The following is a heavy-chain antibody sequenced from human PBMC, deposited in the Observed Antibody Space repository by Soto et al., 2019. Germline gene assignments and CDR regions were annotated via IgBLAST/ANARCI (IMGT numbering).Heavy chain of an antibody. CDR2: ISAYNGNT. V-gene: IGHV1-18*01. D-gene: IGHD6-6*01. CDR3: ARFSGGGAARPRNDY. Sequence: GASVKVSCKASGYTFTSYGISWVRQAPGQGLEWMGWISAYNGNTNYAQKLQGRVTMTTDTSTSTAYMELRSLRSDDTAVYYCARFSGGGAARPRNDYWGQGTLVTVSS. CDR1: GYTFTSYG. J-gene: IGHJ4*02.